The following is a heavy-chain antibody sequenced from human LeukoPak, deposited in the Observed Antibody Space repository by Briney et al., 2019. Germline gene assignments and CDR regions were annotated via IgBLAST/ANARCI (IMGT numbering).Heavy chain of an antibody. Sequence: PSETLSLTCTVSGGSISSYYWSWIRQPPGKGLEWIGYIYYSGSTNYNPSLKSRVTISVDTSKNQFSLKLSSVTAADTAVYYCARDRGDTGYFDYWGQGTLVTVSS. CDR3: ARDRGDTGYFDY. D-gene: IGHD2-21*01. J-gene: IGHJ4*02. CDR2: IYYSGST. V-gene: IGHV4-59*01. CDR1: GGSISSYY.